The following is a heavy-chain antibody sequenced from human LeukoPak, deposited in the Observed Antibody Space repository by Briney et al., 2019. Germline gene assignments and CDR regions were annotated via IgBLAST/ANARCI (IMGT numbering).Heavy chain of an antibody. CDR1: GYSFTSYW. Sequence: GESLKISCKGSGYSFTSYWIGWVRQMPGKGLEWMGIIYAGDSDTRYSPSFQGQVTISADKSISTAYLQWSSLKASDTAMYYCARRSHYDFWSGLDGDAFDIWGQGTMVTVSS. V-gene: IGHV5-51*01. D-gene: IGHD3-3*01. J-gene: IGHJ3*02. CDR3: ARRSHYDFWSGLDGDAFDI. CDR2: IYAGDSDT.